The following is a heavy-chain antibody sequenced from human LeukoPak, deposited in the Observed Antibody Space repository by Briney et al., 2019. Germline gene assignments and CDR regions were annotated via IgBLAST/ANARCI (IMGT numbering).Heavy chain of an antibody. Sequence: GESLKISCKGSGYSFMDYWIGWVRQMPGKGPEWMGFIFPHESNTMYSPSFQGQVSISVDRSTSTAYLQWSSLKASDTAMCYSARLGIKGCAAVNCYTALSYYGTD. V-gene: IGHV5-51*01. CDR1: GYSFMDYW. D-gene: IGHD2-15*01. J-gene: IGHJ6*01. CDR2: IFPHESNT. CDR3: ARLGIKGCAAVNCYTALSYYGTD.